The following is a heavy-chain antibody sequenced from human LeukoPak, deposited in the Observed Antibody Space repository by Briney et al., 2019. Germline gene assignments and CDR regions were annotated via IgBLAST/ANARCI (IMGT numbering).Heavy chain of an antibody. CDR3: AKGSHSVLVVTE. V-gene: IGHV3-23*01. D-gene: IGHD3-22*01. CDR1: GFTFSSCA. CDR2: ISGSGGST. Sequence: PGGSLRLSCAASGFTFSSCAMSWVRQAPGKGLEWVSAISGSGGSTYYADSVKGRFTISRDNSKNTLYLQMNSLRAEDTAVYYCAKGSHSVLVVTEWGQGTLVTVSS. J-gene: IGHJ4*02.